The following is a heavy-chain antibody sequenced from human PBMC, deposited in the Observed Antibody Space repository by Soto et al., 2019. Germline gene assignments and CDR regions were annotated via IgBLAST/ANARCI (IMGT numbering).Heavy chain of an antibody. J-gene: IGHJ4*02. Sequence: QVQLQESGPGLVKPSQTLSLTCTVSGGSISSGSYYWIWIRQHPGKGLEWIGYIYYGVNTYYNPSLNGRVSISVDTSKNQFSPKVNSVTAADTDVYYCATDFGSGSYYPDYWGQGTLVTVSS. CDR1: GGSISSGSYY. D-gene: IGHD3-10*01. V-gene: IGHV4-31*03. CDR2: IYYGVNT. CDR3: ATDFGSGSYYPDY.